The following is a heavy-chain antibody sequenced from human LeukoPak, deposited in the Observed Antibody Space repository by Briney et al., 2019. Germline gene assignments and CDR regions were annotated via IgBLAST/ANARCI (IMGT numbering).Heavy chain of an antibody. D-gene: IGHD1-7*01. CDR1: GFTVSSNY. J-gene: IGHJ3*01. V-gene: IGHV3-66*01. CDR2: IYSGGST. CDR3: AKDRRGNWNYVGAFDV. Sequence: AGGSLRLSCAASGFTVSSNYMSWVRQAPGKGLEWVSVIYSGGSTYYADSVKGRFTISRDNSKNTLYLQMNSLRAEDTAVYYCAKDRRGNWNYVGAFDVWGQGTMVTVSS.